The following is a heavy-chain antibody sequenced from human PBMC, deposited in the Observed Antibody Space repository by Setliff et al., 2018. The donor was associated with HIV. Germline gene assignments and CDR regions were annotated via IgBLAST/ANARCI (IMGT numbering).Heavy chain of an antibody. CDR1: GGSIGIHY. CDR3: ARFEVTPVTTRDS. CDR2: VCHTGST. V-gene: IGHV4-59*11. J-gene: IGHJ4*02. D-gene: IGHD4-17*01. Sequence: SETLSLTCAVSGGSIGIHYWSWIRQPPGKGLEWIGTVCHTGSTIYNPSLQSRVIMSVDTSRNQFSLKMKSVTAADSAVYYCARFEVTPVTTRDSWGQGTLVTVSS.